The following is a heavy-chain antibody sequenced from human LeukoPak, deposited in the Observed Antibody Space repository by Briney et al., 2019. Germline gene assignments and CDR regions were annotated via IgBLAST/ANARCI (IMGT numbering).Heavy chain of an antibody. CDR1: GFTFSSYW. J-gene: IGHJ6*02. CDR2: TKQDGTEK. CDR3: ARRGKVSSSTDV. D-gene: IGHD6-6*01. Sequence: GGSLRLSCAASGFTFSSYWMSWVRQAPGKGLEWVANTKQDGTEKYYVDSVKGRFTISRDNAKTSLYLQMNSLRAEDTAVYFCARRGKVSSSTDVWGQGTTVTVSS. V-gene: IGHV3-7*01.